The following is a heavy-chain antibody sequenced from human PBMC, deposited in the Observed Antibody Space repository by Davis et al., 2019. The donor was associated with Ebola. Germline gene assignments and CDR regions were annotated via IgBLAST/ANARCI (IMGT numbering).Heavy chain of an antibody. CDR3: ARRQYDSSGSPFDY. CDR2: INAGNGNT. Sequence: ASVKVSCKASGYTFTGYYMHWVRQAHGQRLEWMGWINAGNGNTKYSQKFQGRVTITRDTSASTAYMELSSLRSEDTAVYYCARRQYDSSGSPFDYWGQGTLVTVSS. J-gene: IGHJ4*02. V-gene: IGHV1-3*01. D-gene: IGHD3-22*01. CDR1: GYTFTGYY.